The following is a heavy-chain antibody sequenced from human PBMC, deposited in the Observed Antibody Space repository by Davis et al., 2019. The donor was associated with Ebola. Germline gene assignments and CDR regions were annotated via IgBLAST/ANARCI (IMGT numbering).Heavy chain of an antibody. Sequence: ASVKVSCKASGYTFTNSDINWVRQATGPGLEWMGWMNPNSGDTGYAQKFQGRVPRSRNTSINTAYLELRSLRTEETPVHYCARLFMIQGVSGQGFDVWGQGTTVTVSS. V-gene: IGHV1-8*01. D-gene: IGHD3-10*01. CDR3: ARLFMIQGVSGQGFDV. J-gene: IGHJ6*02. CDR1: GYTFTNSD. CDR2: MNPNSGDT.